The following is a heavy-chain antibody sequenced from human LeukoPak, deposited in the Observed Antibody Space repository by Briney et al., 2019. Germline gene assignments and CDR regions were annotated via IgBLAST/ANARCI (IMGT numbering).Heavy chain of an antibody. J-gene: IGHJ4*02. CDR2: INSDGSST. V-gene: IGHV3-74*01. Sequence: GGSLRLSCAASGFTLDNYNFNWVRQAPGKGLVWVSRINSDGSSTSYADSVKGRFTISRDNAKNTLYLQMNSLRAEDTAVYYCARDRPDYWGQGTLVTVSS. CDR3: ARDRPDY. CDR1: GFTLDNYN.